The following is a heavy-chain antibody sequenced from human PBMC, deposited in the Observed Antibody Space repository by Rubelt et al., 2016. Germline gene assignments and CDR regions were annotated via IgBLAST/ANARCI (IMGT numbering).Heavy chain of an antibody. CDR2: SIPMFGSV. D-gene: IGHD6-19*01. V-gene: IGHV1-69*01. Sequence: QVQLVQSGAEVKKPGSSVKVSCKASGGTFSSYAISWVRQAPGQGLEWMGGSIPMFGSVNYAKRFQGRVTITSDESTSTAYMELSSLRSEDTAVYYCAGDAVAGAFDYWGQGTLVTVSS. CDR3: AGDAVAGAFDY. CDR1: GGTFSSYA. J-gene: IGHJ4*02.